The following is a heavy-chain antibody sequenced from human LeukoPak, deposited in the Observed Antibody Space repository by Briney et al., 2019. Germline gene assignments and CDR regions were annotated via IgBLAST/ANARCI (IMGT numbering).Heavy chain of an antibody. D-gene: IGHD5-12*01. CDR1: GYTFTGYY. Sequence: GASVKVSCKASGYTFTGYYMHWVRQAPGQGLEWMGWINPNSGGTNYAQKFQGRVTMTRDTSISTAYMELSRLRSDDTAVYYCASDSGYIVATYYFDYWGQGTLVTASS. CDR2: INPNSGGT. V-gene: IGHV1-2*02. CDR3: ASDSGYIVATYYFDY. J-gene: IGHJ4*02.